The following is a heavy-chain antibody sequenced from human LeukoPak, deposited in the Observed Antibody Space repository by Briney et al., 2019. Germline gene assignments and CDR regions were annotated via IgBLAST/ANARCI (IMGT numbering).Heavy chain of an antibody. CDR3: ARGVEPLAANTLAY. CDR1: GFTVITND. Sequence: GGSLRLSCAASGFTVITNDMTWVRQAPGKGLELVSVLYSDGNTKYADSVQGRFTISRDNSKNTPYLEMNSLSPDDTAVYYCARGVEPLAANTLAYWGQGTLVTVSS. CDR2: LYSDGNT. J-gene: IGHJ4*02. V-gene: IGHV3-53*01. D-gene: IGHD1-14*01.